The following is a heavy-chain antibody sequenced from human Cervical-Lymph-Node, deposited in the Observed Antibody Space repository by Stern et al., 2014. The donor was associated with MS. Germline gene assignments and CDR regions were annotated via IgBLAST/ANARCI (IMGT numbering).Heavy chain of an antibody. J-gene: IGHJ3*01. D-gene: IGHD6-6*01. CDR3: SRGAIGARPRVYGFDF. V-gene: IGHV7-4-1*02. Sequence: VHLVESGSELKEPGASVKISCKTSGYTFTTYAMNWVRQAPGQGLEWMGWINTNPGNPTYAQGFTGRFVFSLDTSVSTAYLQIRSLRPEDAAVYYCSRGAIGARPRVYGFDFWGQGTTVTVST. CDR2: INTNPGNP. CDR1: GYTFTTYA.